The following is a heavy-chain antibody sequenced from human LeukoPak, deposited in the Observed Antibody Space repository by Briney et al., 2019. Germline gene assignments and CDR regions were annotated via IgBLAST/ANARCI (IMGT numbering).Heavy chain of an antibody. CDR3: ARQAAAFDY. CDR2: IYYSGST. D-gene: IGHD6-13*01. Sequence: SETLSLTCTVSGGSISSSSYYWGWIRQPPGKGLEWIGSIYYSGSTYYNPSLKSRVTISVDTSKNQFSLKLSSVTAADTAVYYCARQAAAFDYWGQGTLVTVSS. CDR1: GGSISSSSYY. V-gene: IGHV4-39*07. J-gene: IGHJ4*02.